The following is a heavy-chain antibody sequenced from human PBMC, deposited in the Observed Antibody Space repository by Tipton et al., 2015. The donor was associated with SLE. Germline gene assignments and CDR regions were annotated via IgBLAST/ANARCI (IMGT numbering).Heavy chain of an antibody. CDR3: ARGPYYYMDV. V-gene: IGHV4-39*07. CDR1: GGSISNYGYY. CDR2: ISYSGAT. J-gene: IGHJ6*03. Sequence: LRLSCTVSGGSISNYGYYWGWIRQPPGKGLEWIGAISYSGATYYNPFLKSRVTISLDTSKNHFSLEVTSLTAADTAVYYCARGPYYYMDVWGKGTTVTVSS.